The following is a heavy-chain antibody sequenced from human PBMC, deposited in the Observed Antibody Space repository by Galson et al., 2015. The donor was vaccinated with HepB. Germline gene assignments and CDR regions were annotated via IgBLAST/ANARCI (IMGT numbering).Heavy chain of an antibody. CDR1: GYTFTSYY. CDR3: ARELDDFVYYYYGMDV. Sequence: SVKVSCKASGYTFTSYYMHWVRQAPGQGLEWMGIINPSGGSTSYAQKFQGRVTMTRDTSTSTVYMELSSLRSEDTAVYYCARELDDFVYYYYGMDVWGQGTTVTVSS. CDR2: INPSGGST. D-gene: IGHD2-21*02. V-gene: IGHV1-46*01. J-gene: IGHJ6*02.